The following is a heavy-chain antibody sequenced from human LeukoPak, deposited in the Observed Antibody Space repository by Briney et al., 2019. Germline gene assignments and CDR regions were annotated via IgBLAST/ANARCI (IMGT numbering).Heavy chain of an antibody. D-gene: IGHD3-10*01. CDR2: ISAISGIS. V-gene: IGHV3-23*01. Sequence: GGSLRLSCGVSGFTFSSYAVSWVRQAPGKGLEWVSLISAISGISYYADSVKGRFTISRDNANNTLYLRMNSLRAEDTAVYYCAKVKSAMVPIFDYWGQGTQVTVSS. CDR3: AKVKSAMVPIFDY. J-gene: IGHJ4*02. CDR1: GFTFSSYA.